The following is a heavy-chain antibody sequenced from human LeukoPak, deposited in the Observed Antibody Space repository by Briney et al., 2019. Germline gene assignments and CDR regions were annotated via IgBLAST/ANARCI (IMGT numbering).Heavy chain of an antibody. D-gene: IGHD6-19*01. V-gene: IGHV3-23*01. CDR2: ISGSGGST. CDR3: AKQGSYSSGWYTSFGP. CDR1: GFSFSTYV. J-gene: IGHJ5*02. Sequence: GGSLRLSCATSGFSFSTYVMSWVRQAPGKGLEWVSAISGSGGSTYYADSVKGRFTISRDNSKNTLYLQMNSLRAEDTAVYYCAKQGSYSSGWYTSFGPWGQGTLVTVSS.